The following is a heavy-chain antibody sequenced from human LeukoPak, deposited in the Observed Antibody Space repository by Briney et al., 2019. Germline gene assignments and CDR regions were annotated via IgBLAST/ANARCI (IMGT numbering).Heavy chain of an antibody. CDR1: GFSFDDYA. J-gene: IGHJ4*02. CDR2: ISWNSGNI. V-gene: IGHV3-9*01. Sequence: GRSLRLSCAASGFSFDDYAMHWVRQAPGKGLEWLSGISWNSGNIAYADSVKGRFIISRDNAKNSLFLQMNSLRTEDTALYYCAKSGDSSYWYYFASWGQRTLVTVSS. D-gene: IGHD6-13*01. CDR3: AKSGDSSYWYYFAS.